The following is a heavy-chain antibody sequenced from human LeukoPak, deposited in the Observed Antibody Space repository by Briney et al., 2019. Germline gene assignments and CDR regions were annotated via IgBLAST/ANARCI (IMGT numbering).Heavy chain of an antibody. J-gene: IGHJ6*03. Sequence: PSETLSLTCTVSGGSISSYYWSWIRQPPGKGLEWIGYIYTSGSTNYNPSLKSRVTISVDTSKNQFSLKLSSVIDADTAVYYCARQSDGYYYYMDVWGKGTTVTVSS. V-gene: IGHV4-4*09. CDR2: IYTSGST. CDR1: GGSISSYY. CDR3: ARQSDGYYYYMDV.